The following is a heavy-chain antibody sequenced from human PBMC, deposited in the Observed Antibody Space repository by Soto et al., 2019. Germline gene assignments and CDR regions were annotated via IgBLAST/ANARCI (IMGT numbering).Heavy chain of an antibody. D-gene: IGHD1-26*01. CDR2: IDPKSGAT. J-gene: IGHJ4*02. Sequence: QVQLVQSGAEVKKPGASVKVSCKASGYTFTDYYVHWVRQAPGQGLEWMGWIDPKSGATNYAQKFQGGVTVTRDTAISTGYLELSGLRSDATAVYYCARSGGSFSVDYGGQGTLVTVSS. V-gene: IGHV1-2*02. CDR1: GYTFTDYY. CDR3: ARSGGSFSVDY.